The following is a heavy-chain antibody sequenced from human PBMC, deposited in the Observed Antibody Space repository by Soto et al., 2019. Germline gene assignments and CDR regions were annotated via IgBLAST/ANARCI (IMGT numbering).Heavy chain of an antibody. V-gene: IGHV4-59*01. Sequence: SETLSLTCTVSGGSISTYYLSWIRQPPGKGLEWIGYIYYDGSTSYNPSLRSRVTISLDTSKNQFSLRLSSVTAADTAVYYCARLVGNSWLDSWGQGTLVTVSS. J-gene: IGHJ5*01. D-gene: IGHD2-2*01. CDR2: IYYDGST. CDR1: GGSISTYY. CDR3: ARLVGNSWLDS.